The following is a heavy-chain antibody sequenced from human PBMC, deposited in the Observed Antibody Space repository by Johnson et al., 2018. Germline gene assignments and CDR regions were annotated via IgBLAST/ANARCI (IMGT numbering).Heavy chain of an antibody. CDR2: ISYDGSNK. Sequence: QEELVESGGGVVQPGRSLRLSCAASGFTFSSYGMHWVRQAPGKGLEWVAVISYDGSNKYYADSVKGRFPISRDNSKKTLYLQMNSLRAEDTAGYYCAKERGTGYSTPRRAFDIWGQGTMVTVSS. D-gene: IGHD6-13*01. V-gene: IGHV3-30*18. J-gene: IGHJ3*02. CDR3: AKERGTGYSTPRRAFDI. CDR1: GFTFSSYG.